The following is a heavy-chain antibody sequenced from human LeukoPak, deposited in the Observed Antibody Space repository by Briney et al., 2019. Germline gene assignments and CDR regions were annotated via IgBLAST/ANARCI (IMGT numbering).Heavy chain of an antibody. CDR2: IYTSGST. Sequence: MTSETLSLTCTVSGYSISSGSYYWSWIRQPAGKGLEWIGRIYTSGSTNYNPSLKSRVTISVDTSKNQFSLKLSSVTAADTAVYYCARVVRGVTRTPAGLNWFDPWGQGTLVTVSS. V-gene: IGHV4-61*02. CDR1: GYSISSGSYY. CDR3: ARVVRGVTRTPAGLNWFDP. D-gene: IGHD3-10*01. J-gene: IGHJ5*02.